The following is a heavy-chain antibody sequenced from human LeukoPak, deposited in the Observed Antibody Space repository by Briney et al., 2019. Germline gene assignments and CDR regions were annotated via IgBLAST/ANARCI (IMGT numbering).Heavy chain of an antibody. CDR3: ARPVEMATTPFDY. Sequence: GESLKISCKGSGYRFADYWIAWVRQVPGQGLEWMGIIYPDDSDTRYSPSFLGQGTISADKSISTAYLQWSSLKASDTAMYYCARPVEMATTPFDYWGQGTLVTVSS. CDR1: GYRFADYW. V-gene: IGHV5-51*01. J-gene: IGHJ4*02. D-gene: IGHD5-24*01. CDR2: IYPDDSDT.